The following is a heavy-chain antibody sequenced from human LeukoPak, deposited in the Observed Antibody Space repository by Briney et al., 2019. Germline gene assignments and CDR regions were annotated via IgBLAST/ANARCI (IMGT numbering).Heavy chain of an antibody. CDR3: ARDVVLSGTDAFDI. CDR2: INSDGCNT. Sequence: PGGSLRLSCTASGFTFSIYWMHWVRQAPGKGLVWVSRINSDGCNTIYADSVKDRFTMSRDNAKNTLYLEMNSLRAEDTAVYYCARDVVLSGTDAFDIWGQGTRVTVSS. J-gene: IGHJ3*02. CDR1: GFTFSIYW. D-gene: IGHD2-15*01. V-gene: IGHV3-74*01.